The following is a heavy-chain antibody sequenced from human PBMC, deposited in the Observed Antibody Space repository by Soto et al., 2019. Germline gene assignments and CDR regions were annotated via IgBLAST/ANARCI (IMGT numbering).Heavy chain of an antibody. CDR3: ATRDYDILTGYLHI. J-gene: IGHJ1*01. CDR2: INADSGDT. Sequence: QAHLVQSGAEVRKPGASVKVSCQALEHTSTIYYIHWVRQAWGQGLEWMGWINADSGDTTYAEDFRGRVTFTRDTSTSTFHMELSRLMLDDTAMYFCATRDYDILTGYLHIWGQGTLITVSS. CDR1: EHTSTIYY. V-gene: IGHV1-2*02. D-gene: IGHD3-9*01.